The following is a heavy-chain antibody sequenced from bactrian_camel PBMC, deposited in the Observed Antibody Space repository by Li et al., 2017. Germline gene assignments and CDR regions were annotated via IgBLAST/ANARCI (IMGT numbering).Heavy chain of an antibody. CDR3: ATHNSNPNLHGRLTTRGYKY. CDR2: IDADGST. CDR1: GLVVSNCG. D-gene: IGHD2*01. Sequence: VQLVESGGGSVQPGGSLTLSCVVSGLVVSNCGMAWYRRAPGKEREGVAIIDADGSTTYAESVKGRFTVSRDNAKNAVYLQMNSLKPDDTATYFCATHNSNPNLHGRLTTRGYKYWGRGTQVTVSS. V-gene: IGHV3S53*01. J-gene: IGHJ4*01.